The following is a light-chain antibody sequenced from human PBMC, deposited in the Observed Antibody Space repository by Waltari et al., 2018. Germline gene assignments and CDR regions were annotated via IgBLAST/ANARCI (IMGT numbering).Light chain of an antibody. CDR1: QSVTRAL. CDR2: GAS. Sequence: EILLTQSPGTLSLSPGERATLSCRASQSVTRALAWYQQKPGQAPRLPIYGASNRATGIPDRFSGSGSGTDFSLTSSRLEPEDFAVYYCQHYVRLPATFGQGTKVEIK. V-gene: IGKV3-20*01. J-gene: IGKJ1*01. CDR3: QHYVRLPAT.